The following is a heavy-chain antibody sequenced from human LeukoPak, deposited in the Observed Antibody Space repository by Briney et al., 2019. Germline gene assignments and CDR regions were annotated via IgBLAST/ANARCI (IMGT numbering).Heavy chain of an antibody. Sequence: PGGSLRLSCAASGFTFSSYSMNWVRQAPGKGLEWVSSISSSSSYIYYADSVKGRFTISRDNAKNSLYLQMNSLRPEDTAVYYCAKTGLLDAFDIWGQGAMVTVSS. J-gene: IGHJ3*02. CDR1: GFTFSSYS. CDR2: ISSSSSYI. V-gene: IGHV3-21*01. CDR3: AKTGLLDAFDI. D-gene: IGHD1-26*01.